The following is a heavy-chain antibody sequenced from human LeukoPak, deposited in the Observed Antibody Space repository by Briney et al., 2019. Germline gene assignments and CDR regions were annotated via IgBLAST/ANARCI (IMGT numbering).Heavy chain of an antibody. D-gene: IGHD4-17*01. V-gene: IGHV3-23*01. CDR1: GFTFSSFA. CDR2: ITGNHGPT. CDR3: TKDPNGDYVGAFDP. Sequence: GGSLRLSCAASGFTFSSFAMTWVLQAPGKGLEWVSSITGNHGPTYNTDSVKGRFTISRNNSQNTLYLQMNSLRAEDTAVYYCTKDPNGDYVGAFDPWGQGTLVTVSS. J-gene: IGHJ5*02.